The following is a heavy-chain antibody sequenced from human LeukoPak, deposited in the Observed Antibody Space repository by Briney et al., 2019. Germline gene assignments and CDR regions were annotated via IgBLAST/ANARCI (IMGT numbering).Heavy chain of an antibody. Sequence: GGSLRLSCAASGFTFSDYSMHWVRQAPGKGLNWVAFIRYDGNNKYYADSVKGRFTISRDNSKNMLYLQINSLRAEDTAVYYCAKEGKTRNWNYYQAKPVYWGQGTLVTVSS. CDR2: IRYDGNNK. J-gene: IGHJ4*02. D-gene: IGHD1-7*01. CDR1: GFTFSDYS. V-gene: IGHV3-30*02. CDR3: AKEGKTRNWNYYQAKPVY.